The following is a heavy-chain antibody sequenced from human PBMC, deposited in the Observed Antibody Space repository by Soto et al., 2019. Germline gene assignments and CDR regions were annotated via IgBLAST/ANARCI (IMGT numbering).Heavy chain of an antibody. Sequence: EVQLVETGGGLIQPGGSLSLSCAASGLAVTSNYMSWVRQAPGKGLEWVSIVYNSGTTYYADSVKGRFTFSRDKSKNTIYLQMRNLRAEDTAVYYCARVDTYDYYYSMDVWGQGTTVTVSS. CDR2: VYNSGTT. D-gene: IGHD5-18*01. V-gene: IGHV3-53*02. J-gene: IGHJ6*02. CDR3: ARVDTYDYYYSMDV. CDR1: GLAVTSNY.